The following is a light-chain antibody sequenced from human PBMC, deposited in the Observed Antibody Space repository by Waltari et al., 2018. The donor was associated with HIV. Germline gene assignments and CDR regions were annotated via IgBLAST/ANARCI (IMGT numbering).Light chain of an antibody. Sequence: DIQMTQSPSSLSAFVGDRVTITCRASQSINNFLTWYQQKPGKAPQVLIYVTSNLQSGVPSRVSGSRSGADFTLTISSLQPEDSATYYCLQTDSTTWTFGQGTKVEIK. CDR3: LQTDSTTWT. J-gene: IGKJ1*01. CDR1: QSINNF. V-gene: IGKV1-39*01. CDR2: VTS.